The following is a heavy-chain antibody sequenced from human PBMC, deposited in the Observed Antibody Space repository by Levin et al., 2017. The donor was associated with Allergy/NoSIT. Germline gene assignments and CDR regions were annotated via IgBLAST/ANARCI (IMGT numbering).Heavy chain of an antibody. V-gene: IGHV3-9*01. CDR2: ISWNSDGL. CDR1: GFTFDDHA. Sequence: TGGSLRLSCAASGFTFDDHAMHWVRQAPGKGLEWVSGISWNSDGLGYADSVRGRFTISRDNAKNSLYLQMNSLKTEDTAFYYCAKDTSHVSLGSYFHWSFDLWGRGTLVTVSS. D-gene: IGHD3-10*01. J-gene: IGHJ2*01. CDR3: AKDTSHVSLGSYFHWSFDL.